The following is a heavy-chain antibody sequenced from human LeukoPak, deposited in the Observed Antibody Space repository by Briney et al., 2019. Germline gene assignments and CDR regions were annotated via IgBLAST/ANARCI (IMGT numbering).Heavy chain of an antibody. V-gene: IGHV4-39*07. CDR1: GGSISSSSYY. J-gene: IGHJ5*02. Sequence: PSETLSLTCTVSGGSISSSSYYWGWIRQPPGKGLEWIGNIYYSGSTYYNPSLKSRVTISVDTSKNQFSLKLSSVTAADTAVYYCARGVGPRYCSSTSCYIQSWFDPWGQGALVTVSS. CDR2: IYYSGST. CDR3: ARGVGPRYCSSTSCYIQSWFDP. D-gene: IGHD2-2*02.